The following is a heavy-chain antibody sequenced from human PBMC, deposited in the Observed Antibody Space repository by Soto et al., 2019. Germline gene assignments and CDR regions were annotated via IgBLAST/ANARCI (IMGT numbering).Heavy chain of an antibody. D-gene: IGHD4-17*01. CDR3: ARGYGDYVFDY. V-gene: IGHV4-59*01. CDR2: IYYSGST. Sequence: SETLSLTCTVSGGSISSYYWSWIRQPPGKGLEWIGYIYYSGSTNYNPSLKSRVTISVDTSKNQFSLKLSSVTAADTAVYYCARGYGDYVFDYWGQGTLVTVS. CDR1: GGSISSYY. J-gene: IGHJ4*02.